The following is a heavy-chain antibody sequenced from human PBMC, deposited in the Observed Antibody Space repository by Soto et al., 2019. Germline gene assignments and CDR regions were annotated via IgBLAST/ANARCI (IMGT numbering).Heavy chain of an antibody. CDR1: GGSISSGGYS. V-gene: IGHV4-30-2*01. Sequence: PSETLSLTCAVSGGSISSGGYSWSWIRQPPGKGLEWIGYIYHSGSTYYNPSLQSRVTISVDRSKNQFSLKLSSMTAADTAVYYCARENGRSNYVWFDPWGQGTLVTVSS. D-gene: IGHD4-4*01. CDR2: IYHSGST. CDR3: ARENGRSNYVWFDP. J-gene: IGHJ5*02.